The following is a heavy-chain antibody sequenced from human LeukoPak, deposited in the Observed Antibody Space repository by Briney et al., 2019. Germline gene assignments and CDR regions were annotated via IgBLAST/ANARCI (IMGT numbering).Heavy chain of an antibody. CDR3: ARDHPILGDYYYYGMDV. CDR2: VSYEGTIK. Sequence: GGSLRLSCAASGFAFSNFAMHWVRQAPGRGLEWVAVVSYEGTIKYYADSAKGRFTISRDNVENSLYLQMNSLRAEDTAVYYCARDHPILGDYYYYGMDVWGQGTTVTVSS. D-gene: IGHD1-26*01. J-gene: IGHJ6*02. V-gene: IGHV3-30*04. CDR1: GFAFSNFA.